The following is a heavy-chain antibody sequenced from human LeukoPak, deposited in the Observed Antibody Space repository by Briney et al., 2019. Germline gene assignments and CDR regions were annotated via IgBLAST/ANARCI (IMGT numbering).Heavy chain of an antibody. V-gene: IGHV3-48*02. Sequence: GGSLRLSCAASGFIFSSYTMSWVRQAPGKGLEWISSISSSSSPIYYADSVKGRFTISRDNAENSLYLQMNSLRDEDTAVYYCARVEGSGWLGDYFDYWGQGTLVTVPS. CDR2: ISSSSSPI. CDR1: GFIFSSYT. D-gene: IGHD6-19*01. J-gene: IGHJ4*02. CDR3: ARVEGSGWLGDYFDY.